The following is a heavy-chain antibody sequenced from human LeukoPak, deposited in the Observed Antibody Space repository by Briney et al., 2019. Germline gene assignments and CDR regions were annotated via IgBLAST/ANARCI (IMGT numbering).Heavy chain of an antibody. D-gene: IGHD3-22*01. Sequence: PGGSLRLSCAASGFTFSSYAMSWVRQAPGKGLEWGSAISGSGGSTYYADSVKGRFTISRDNSKNTLYLQMNSLRAEDPAVYYCAKDDSSGYYSYFQHWGQGTLVTVSS. CDR2: ISGSGGST. CDR3: AKDDSSGYYSYFQH. V-gene: IGHV3-23*01. CDR1: GFTFSSYA. J-gene: IGHJ1*01.